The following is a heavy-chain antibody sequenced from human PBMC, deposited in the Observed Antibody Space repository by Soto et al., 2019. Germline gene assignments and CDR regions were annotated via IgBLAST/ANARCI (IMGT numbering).Heavy chain of an antibody. CDR3: ATGLLGYCSGGRCYSDS. J-gene: IGHJ4*02. D-gene: IGHD2-15*01. CDR1: AYTFTNYA. Sequence: QVQLVQSGAEVKKPGASVRVSGQTSAYTFTNYAVSWVRQAPGQGLEWMGWISGDNGNTIYAQKFQGRVTMTTDTSTRKAYMELRSLRSDDTAVYYCATGLLGYCSGGRCYSDSWGQGTLVTVSS. V-gene: IGHV1-18*01. CDR2: ISGDNGNT.